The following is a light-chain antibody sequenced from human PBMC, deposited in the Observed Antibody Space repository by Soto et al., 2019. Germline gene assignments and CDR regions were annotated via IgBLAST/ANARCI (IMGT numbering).Light chain of an antibody. CDR3: QQYDSYSWT. Sequence: DIQMTQSPSTLSASVGDRVTITCRASQSIRSWLAWYQHKPGKAPKLLIYDASSLQSGVPSRFSGRGSGTEFTLTISSLQPDDFATYYCQQYDSYSWTFGQGTKVDI. V-gene: IGKV1-5*01. CDR2: DAS. J-gene: IGKJ1*01. CDR1: QSIRSW.